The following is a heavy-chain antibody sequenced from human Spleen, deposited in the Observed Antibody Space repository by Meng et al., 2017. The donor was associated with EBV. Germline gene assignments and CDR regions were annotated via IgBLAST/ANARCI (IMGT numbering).Heavy chain of an antibody. CDR2: IIPLFVTP. V-gene: IGHV1-69*01. D-gene: IGHD1-26*01. CDR3: ARGGVRGSYSYLEY. CDR1: GGNFRSYA. Sequence: QVVLEQSGAEVKKPGSSVRVSCKVSGGNFRSYAISWVRQAPGQGLEWMGGIIPLFVTPNYARQFQGRVTISADEYTNTAYMELSSLRSEDTAVYYCARGGVRGSYSYLEYWGQGTLVTVSS. J-gene: IGHJ4*02.